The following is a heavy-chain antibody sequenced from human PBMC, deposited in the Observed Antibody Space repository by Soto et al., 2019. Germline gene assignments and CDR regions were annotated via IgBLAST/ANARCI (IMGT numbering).Heavy chain of an antibody. V-gene: IGHV1-18*01. D-gene: IGHD2-15*01. Sequence: ASVKVSCKASGYSFTNYDINWVRQAPGQGLEWMGWISAYNGDTNYAQKLQGRVAMTTDTSTSTAYMELRSLRSDDTAVYYCARSGLPDPVVVVGHTPFDPWGQGTLVTVSS. CDR3: ARSGLPDPVVVVGHTPFDP. J-gene: IGHJ5*02. CDR1: GYSFTNYD. CDR2: ISAYNGDT.